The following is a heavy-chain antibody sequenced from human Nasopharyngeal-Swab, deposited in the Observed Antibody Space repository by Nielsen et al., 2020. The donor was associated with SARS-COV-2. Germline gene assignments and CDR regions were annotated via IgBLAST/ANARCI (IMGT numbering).Heavy chain of an antibody. V-gene: IGHV1-46*01. CDR3: ARGAPNTVSALDY. J-gene: IGHJ4*02. Sequence: WVRQAPGKGLEWMGIINPSGGSTSYAQKFQGRVTMTRDTSTSTVYMDLSSLRAEDTAVYYCARGAPNTVSALDYWGQGTPVTVSS. D-gene: IGHD4-11*01. CDR2: INPSGGST.